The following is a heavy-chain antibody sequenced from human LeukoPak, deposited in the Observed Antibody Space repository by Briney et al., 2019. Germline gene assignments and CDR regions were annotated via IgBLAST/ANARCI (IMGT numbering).Heavy chain of an antibody. CDR3: ASGSGGMSAFDY. CDR2: MNPNSGNT. J-gene: IGHJ4*02. Sequence: ASVKVSCKASGYTFSIYAMNWVRQAPGQGLEWVGWMNPNSGNTGYAQKFQGRVTMTRNTSISTAYMELSSLRSEDTAVYYCASGSGGMSAFDYWGQGTLVTVSS. CDR1: GYTFSIYA. V-gene: IGHV1-8*01. D-gene: IGHD2-15*01.